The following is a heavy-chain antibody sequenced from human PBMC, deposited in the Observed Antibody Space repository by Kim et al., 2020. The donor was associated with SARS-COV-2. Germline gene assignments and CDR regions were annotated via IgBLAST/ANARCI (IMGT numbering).Heavy chain of an antibody. Sequence: SETLSLTCSVSGASISGSRYYWGWIRQPPGKGLEWLGSISSTGSTYYNPSLKSRVTISVDTSNNEVSLRLTSVTGADAAVYYCAAMATDCDRLVCYDDGFDIWGQGTMVTVSS. D-gene: IGHD2-21*01. CDR1: GASISGSRYY. J-gene: IGHJ3*02. CDR3: AAMATDCDRLVCYDDGFDI. V-gene: IGHV4-39*01. CDR2: ISSTGST.